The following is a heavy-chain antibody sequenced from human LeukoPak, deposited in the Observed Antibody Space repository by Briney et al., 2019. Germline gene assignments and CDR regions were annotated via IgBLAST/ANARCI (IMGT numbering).Heavy chain of an antibody. D-gene: IGHD2-2*03. V-gene: IGHV5-51*01. CDR2: IYPDESNI. J-gene: IGHJ4*02. Sequence: GESLKISCKGSGYSFPTYWIAWVRQMPGKGLEWMGIIYPDESNIRYSPSFQGQVTISADKSISTAYLQWSSLRASDTAMYYCARPPSRGYSSSFEYWGQGTLVTVSS. CDR1: GYSFPTYW. CDR3: ARPPSRGYSSSFEY.